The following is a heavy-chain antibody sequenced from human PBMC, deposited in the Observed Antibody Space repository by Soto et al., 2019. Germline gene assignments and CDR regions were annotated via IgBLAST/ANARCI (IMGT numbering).Heavy chain of an antibody. CDR1: GGTFSSYA. J-gene: IGHJ4*02. CDR3: ARRKVYSSGCLDY. V-gene: IGHV1-69*13. Sequence: SVKVSCKASGGTFSSYAISWVRQAPGQGLEWMGGIIPIFGTANYAQKFQGRVTITADESTSTAYMELSSLRSEDTAVYYCARRKVYSSGCLDYWGQGTLVTVSS. CDR2: IIPIFGTA. D-gene: IGHD6-19*01.